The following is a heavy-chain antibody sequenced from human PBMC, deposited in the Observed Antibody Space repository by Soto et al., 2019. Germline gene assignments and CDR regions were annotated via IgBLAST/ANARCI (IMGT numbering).Heavy chain of an antibody. CDR2: ITSDAIT. CDR3: AKAFSYASRYYYLIFDS. J-gene: IGHJ4*02. CDR1: GFTFTNYA. D-gene: IGHD3-10*01. Sequence: GGSLRLSCAASGFTFTNYAMSWVRQAPGKGLEWVATITSDAITHYAESVKGRFTISRDNSKNTVSLQMNNLNAEDTAVYYCAKAFSYASRYYYLIFDSRGQGTLVTVSS. V-gene: IGHV3-23*01.